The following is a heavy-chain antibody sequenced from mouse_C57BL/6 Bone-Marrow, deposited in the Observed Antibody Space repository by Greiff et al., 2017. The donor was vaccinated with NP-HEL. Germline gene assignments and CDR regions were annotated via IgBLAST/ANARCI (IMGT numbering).Heavy chain of an antibody. CDR3: ARGDMTTVVATRYFDV. CDR2: IYPRSGNT. D-gene: IGHD1-1*01. V-gene: IGHV1-81*01. CDR1: GYTFTSYG. Sequence: VQLVESGAELARPGASVKLSCKASGYTFTSYGISWVKQRTGQGLEWIGEIYPRSGNTYYNEKFKGKATLTADKSSSTAYMELRSLTSEDSAVYFCARGDMTTVVATRYFDVWGTGTTVTVSS. J-gene: IGHJ1*03.